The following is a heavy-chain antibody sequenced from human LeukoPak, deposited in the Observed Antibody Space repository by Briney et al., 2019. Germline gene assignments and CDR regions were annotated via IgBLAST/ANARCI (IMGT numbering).Heavy chain of an antibody. CDR1: GGTFSSYA. Sequence: GSSVKVSCKASGGTFSSYAISWVRQAPGQGLEWMGGIIPIFGTANYAQKFQGRVTITTDESTSTAYMELSSLRSEDTAVYYCARSGRGLRLNYYYYYMDVWGKGTTVTVSS. CDR2: IIPIFGTA. J-gene: IGHJ6*03. CDR3: ARSGRGLRLNYYYYYMDV. D-gene: IGHD5-12*01. V-gene: IGHV1-69*05.